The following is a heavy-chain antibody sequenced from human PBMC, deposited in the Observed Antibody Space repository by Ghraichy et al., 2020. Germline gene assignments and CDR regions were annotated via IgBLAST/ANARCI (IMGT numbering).Heavy chain of an antibody. CDR3: ARRERITMIRGSFDY. Sequence: ESLNISCTVSGASIKNDYFYWDWVRQAPGKGLEWVGSIYYSGTTYYNRSLKGRVTVSVDTSKNQFSLELSSVTAADTAVYYCARRERITMIRGSFDYWGQGILVTVSS. D-gene: IGHD3-10*01. V-gene: IGHV4-39*01. CDR2: IYYSGTT. J-gene: IGHJ4*02. CDR1: GASIKNDYFY.